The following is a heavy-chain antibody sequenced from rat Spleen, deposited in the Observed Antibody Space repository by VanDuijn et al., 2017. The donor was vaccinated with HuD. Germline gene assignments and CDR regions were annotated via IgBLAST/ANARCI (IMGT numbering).Heavy chain of an antibody. CDR1: GFTFSNYY. D-gene: IGHD1-11*01. CDR2: ISTSGSRT. Sequence: EVQLVESGGGLVQPGRSLKLSCAASGFTFSNYYMAWVRQAPKKGLEWVATISTSGSRTYYPDSVKGRFTIFRDNAKSSLYLQMNSLKSEDTATYYCARPRHNYGGSPFDYWGQGVMVTVSS. CDR3: ARPRHNYGGSPFDY. J-gene: IGHJ2*01. V-gene: IGHV5-25*01.